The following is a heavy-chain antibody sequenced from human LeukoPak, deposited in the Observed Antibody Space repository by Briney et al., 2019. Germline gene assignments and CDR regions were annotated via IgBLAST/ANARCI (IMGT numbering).Heavy chain of an antibody. CDR2: ISSSSSTI. D-gene: IGHD1-26*01. CDR1: EFTFSSYS. V-gene: IGHV3-48*01. Sequence: GSLSLSCEASEFTFSSYSMNWVRQAPGKGLEWVSYISSSSSTIYYAESVKGRFTISRDNAKSSLYLQMNSLRVEDTAVYYCARSRGNSGSYPLDYWGQGTLVTVSS. CDR3: ARSRGNSGSYPLDY. J-gene: IGHJ4*02.